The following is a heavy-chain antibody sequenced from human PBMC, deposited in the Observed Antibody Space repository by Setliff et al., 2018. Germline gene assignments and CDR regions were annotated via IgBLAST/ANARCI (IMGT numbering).Heavy chain of an antibody. CDR2: MRSDGSTT. CDR1: GFTFSSYW. D-gene: IGHD6-13*01. J-gene: IGHJ6*02. CDR3: ARDPGGPIAAAGTSPYYYGMDV. V-gene: IGHV3-74*01. Sequence: PGGSLRLSCAASGFTFSSYWMHWVRQTPGKGLVWVSRMRSDGSTTDYADSMKGRFTISRDNSKNTLYLQMNSLRAEDTAVYYCARDPGGPIAAAGTSPYYYGMDVWGQGTTVTVSS.